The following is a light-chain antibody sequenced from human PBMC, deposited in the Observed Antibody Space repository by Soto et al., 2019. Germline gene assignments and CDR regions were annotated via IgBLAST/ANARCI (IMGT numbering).Light chain of an antibody. V-gene: IGLV2-8*01. CDR2: EVT. J-gene: IGLJ2*01. Sequence: QSALTQPPSASGSPGQSVTISCTGTSSDVGGYNYVSWYQQYPGKAPKLMINEVTKRPSGVPDRFSGSNSGNTASLTVSGLQAEDEADYYCSSYAGSNNLIFGGGTKLTVL. CDR1: SSDVGGYNY. CDR3: SSYAGSNNLI.